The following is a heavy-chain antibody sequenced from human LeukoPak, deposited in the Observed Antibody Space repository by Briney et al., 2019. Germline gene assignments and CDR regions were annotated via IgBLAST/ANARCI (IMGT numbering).Heavy chain of an antibody. J-gene: IGHJ4*02. CDR3: AKGVDYCSGGSWPADY. CDR1: GFTFSNYG. D-gene: IGHD2-15*01. Sequence: PGRSLRLSCAASGFTFSNYGIHWVRQAPGKGLEWVAVISYDGNNKYYADSVKGRFTISRDNSKNTLFLQMNSLRAEDTAVYYCAKGVDYCSGGSWPADYWGPGTLVTVSS. CDR2: ISYDGNNK. V-gene: IGHV3-30*18.